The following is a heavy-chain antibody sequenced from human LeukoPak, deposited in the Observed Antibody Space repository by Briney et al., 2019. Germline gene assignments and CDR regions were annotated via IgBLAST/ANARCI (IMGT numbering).Heavy chain of an antibody. CDR1: GFTFDNYG. CDR2: INWNGGSI. Sequence: GGSLRLSCAASGFTFDNYGMSWVRQAPGKGLEWVSGINWNGGSIGYADSVKGRFTISRDNSKNSLYLQMNSLRAEDTAVYYCARALIGYYFDYWGQGTLVTVSS. CDR3: ARALIGYYFDY. J-gene: IGHJ4*02. D-gene: IGHD2-8*01. V-gene: IGHV3-20*04.